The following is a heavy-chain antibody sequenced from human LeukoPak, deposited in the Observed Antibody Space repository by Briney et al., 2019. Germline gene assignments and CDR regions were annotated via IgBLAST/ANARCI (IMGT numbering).Heavy chain of an antibody. Sequence: PGGSLRLSCAASGFTFSSYEMNWVRQAPGKGLEWVSYISSSGSIIYCADSVKGRFTISRDNAKNSLYLQMNSLRAEDTAVYYCARVLCDIVDCLYGMDVWGQGTTVTVSS. J-gene: IGHJ6*02. CDR2: ISSSGSII. D-gene: IGHD2-15*01. CDR3: ARVLCDIVDCLYGMDV. CDR1: GFTFSSYE. V-gene: IGHV3-48*03.